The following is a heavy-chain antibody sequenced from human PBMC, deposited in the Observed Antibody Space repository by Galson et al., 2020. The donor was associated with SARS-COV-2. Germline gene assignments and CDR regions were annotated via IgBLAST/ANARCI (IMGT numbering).Heavy chain of an antibody. CDR2: ITGSGSTT. Sequence: GESLKISCAASGFTFSSNAMAWVRQAPGKGLEWVSRITGSGSTTHYADSVRGRFTISRDNSKNTLYLQMESLRAEDTALYHCAKDLYDDVWGSYRSFDSWGQGTLVTVSS. D-gene: IGHD3-16*02. CDR1: GFTFSSNA. J-gene: IGHJ5*01. V-gene: IGHV3-23*01. CDR3: AKDLYDDVWGSYRSFDS.